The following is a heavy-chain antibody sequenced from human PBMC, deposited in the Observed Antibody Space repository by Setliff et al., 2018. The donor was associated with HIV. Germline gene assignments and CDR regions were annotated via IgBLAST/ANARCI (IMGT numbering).Heavy chain of an antibody. D-gene: IGHD1-26*01. V-gene: IGHV4-59*08. CDR3: AKSIVGGTTHAFDL. CDR2: IYYSGST. Sequence: SETLSLTCNVSGGSISSQYWSWVRQPPGKGLEWIGYIYYSGSTSYNPSLKSRVTMSVGTSKNQFSLKLSSVTAADTAVYYCAKSIVGGTTHAFDLWGQGTMVTVSS. CDR1: GGSISSQY. J-gene: IGHJ3*01.